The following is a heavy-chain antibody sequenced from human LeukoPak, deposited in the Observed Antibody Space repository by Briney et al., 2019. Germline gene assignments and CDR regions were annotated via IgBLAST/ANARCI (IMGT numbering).Heavy chain of an antibody. Sequence: PGRSLTLSCAASGFTFSSYAMHWVRQAPGKGLEGVAVISYDGSNKYYADSVKGLFTISRDNSKNTLYLQMNSLRAEDTAVYYCARDPLTQRRYSSSSYFDYWGQGTLVTVSS. J-gene: IGHJ4*02. CDR1: GFTFSSYA. V-gene: IGHV3-30*04. CDR3: ARDPLTQRRYSSSSYFDY. CDR2: ISYDGSNK. D-gene: IGHD6-6*01.